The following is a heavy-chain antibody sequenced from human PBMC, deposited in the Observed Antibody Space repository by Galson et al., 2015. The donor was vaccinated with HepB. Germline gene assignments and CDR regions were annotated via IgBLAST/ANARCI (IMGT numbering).Heavy chain of an antibody. V-gene: IGHV4-4*07. J-gene: IGHJ4*02. CDR2: IYTSGST. D-gene: IGHD2-2*01. CDR1: GGSISSYY. Sequence: ETLSLTCTVSGGSISSYYWSWIRQPAGKGLEWIGRIYTSGSTNYNPSLKSRVTMSVDTSKNQFSLKLSSVTAADTAVYYCASTYCSSTSCYADDYWGQGTLVTVSS. CDR3: ASTYCSSTSCYADDY.